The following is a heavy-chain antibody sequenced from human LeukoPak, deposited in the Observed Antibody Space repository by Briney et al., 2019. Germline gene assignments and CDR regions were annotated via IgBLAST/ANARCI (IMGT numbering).Heavy chain of an antibody. CDR3: ARLPYSSSSFDY. Sequence: PSETLSLTCAVSGGSISSYYWSWIRQPPGKGLEWIGYIYYSGSTNYNPSLKSRVTISVDTSKNQFSLKLSSVTAADTAVYYCARLPYSSSSFDYWGQGTLVTVSS. D-gene: IGHD6-6*01. CDR1: GGSISSYY. J-gene: IGHJ4*02. CDR2: IYYSGST. V-gene: IGHV4-59*08.